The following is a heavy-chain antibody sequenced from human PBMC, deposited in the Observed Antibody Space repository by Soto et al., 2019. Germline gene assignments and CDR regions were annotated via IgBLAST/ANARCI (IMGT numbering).Heavy chain of an antibody. V-gene: IGHV3-21*04. CDR2: INGRGNYK. CDR3: ASVSYYDSRGYSRRLTNATFDH. Sequence: GGSLRLSCAASGFTLTTYTMNWVRQAPGMGLEWVSSINGRGNYKYYTDSVEGRFTISRDNAKNSLYLQMDSLRADDTAVYYYASVSYYDSRGYSRRLTNATFDHWGQGVLVTVSS. J-gene: IGHJ4*02. D-gene: IGHD3-22*01. CDR1: GFTLTTYT.